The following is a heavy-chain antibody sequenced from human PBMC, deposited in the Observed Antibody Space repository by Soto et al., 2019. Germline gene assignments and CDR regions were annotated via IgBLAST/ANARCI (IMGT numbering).Heavy chain of an antibody. CDR2: IIPIFGTA. J-gene: IGHJ4*02. D-gene: IGHD3-3*01. Sequence: SVKLSLKASVGSFSNYAISWVRQAPGQGLGWMGGIIPIFGTANYAQKFQGRVTITADESTSTAYMELSSLRSEDTAVYYCASALRFLERLFWPYWGQGSLVTVSS. V-gene: IGHV1-69*13. CDR1: VGSFSNYA. CDR3: ASALRFLERLFWPY.